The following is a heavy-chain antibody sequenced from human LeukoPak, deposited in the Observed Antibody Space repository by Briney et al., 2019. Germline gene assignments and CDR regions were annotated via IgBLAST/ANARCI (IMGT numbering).Heavy chain of an antibody. CDR1: GYTFTGYY. V-gene: IGHV1-2*02. D-gene: IGHD2-2*01. CDR3: VRLPYCSSTSCLEYYFDY. CDR2: INPNSGGT. Sequence: ASVKVSCKASGYTFTGYYMHWVRQAPGQGLEWMGWINPNSGGTNYAQKFQGRVTMTRDTSISTAYMELSRLRSDDTAVYYCVRLPYCSSTSCLEYYFDYWGQGTLVTVSS. J-gene: IGHJ4*02.